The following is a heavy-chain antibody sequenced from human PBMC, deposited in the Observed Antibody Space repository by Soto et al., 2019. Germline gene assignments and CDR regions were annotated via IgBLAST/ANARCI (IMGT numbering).Heavy chain of an antibody. Sequence: SETLSLTCTVSGGSISSGDYYWSWIRQPPGKGLEWIGYIYYSGSTYYNPSLKSRVTISVDTSKNQFSLKLSSVTAADTAVYYCARTLVPAAIRRAHYGMDVWGQGTTVTVSS. CDR1: GGSISSGDYY. J-gene: IGHJ6*02. D-gene: IGHD2-2*01. V-gene: IGHV4-30-4*01. CDR2: IYYSGST. CDR3: ARTLVPAAIRRAHYGMDV.